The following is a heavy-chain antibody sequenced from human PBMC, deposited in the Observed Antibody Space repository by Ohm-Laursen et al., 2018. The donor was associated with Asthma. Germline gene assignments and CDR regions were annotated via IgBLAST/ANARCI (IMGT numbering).Heavy chain of an antibody. V-gene: IGHV1-3*01. J-gene: IGHJ4*02. Sequence: SVKVSCKASGYTFTSYAMHWVRQAPGQRLEWMGWINAGNGNTKYSQKFQGRVTITRDTSASTAYMELSSLRSEDTAVYYCARAGEQQLDSFDYWGQGTLVTVSS. D-gene: IGHD6-13*01. CDR1: GYTFTSYA. CDR2: INAGNGNT. CDR3: ARAGEQQLDSFDY.